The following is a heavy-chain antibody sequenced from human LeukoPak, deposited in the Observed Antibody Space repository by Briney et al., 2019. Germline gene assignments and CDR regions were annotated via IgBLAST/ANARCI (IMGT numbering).Heavy chain of an antibody. CDR2: ITMSSTYM. V-gene: IGHV3-21*01. CDR3: ARVLRDYYFDY. D-gene: IGHD3-9*01. J-gene: IGHJ4*02. Sequence: GGSLRLSCAASGFSFSTYNMNWVRQAPGKGLEWVSSITMSSTYMYHADSVKGRFTISRDNAKNSLFLQMNSLRAEDTAVHYCARVLRDYYFDYWGQGTLVTVSS. CDR1: GFSFSTYN.